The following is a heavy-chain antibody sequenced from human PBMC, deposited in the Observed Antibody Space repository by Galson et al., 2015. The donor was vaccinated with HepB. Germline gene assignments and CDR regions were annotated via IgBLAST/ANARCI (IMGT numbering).Heavy chain of an antibody. CDR3: AKDQTLYSYEASWSIDH. CDR2: IRWNSGSI. V-gene: IGHV3-9*01. D-gene: IGHD5-18*01. Sequence: SLRLSCAASGFTFAAYAIHGVWQAPGKGLEWVSGIRWNSGSIGYADSVKGRFTISRDNTMNSVYLQMNRLRAKDTALDYCAKDQTLYSYEASWSIDHWGRGTLVTVSS. CDR1: GFTFAAYA. J-gene: IGHJ2*01.